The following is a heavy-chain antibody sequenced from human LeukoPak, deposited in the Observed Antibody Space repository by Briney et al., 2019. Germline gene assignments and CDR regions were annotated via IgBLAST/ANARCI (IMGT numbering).Heavy chain of an antibody. V-gene: IGHV3-33*01. D-gene: IGHD3-10*01. Sequence: GRSLRLSCAASGFIFSSHAMHWVRQAPGKGLEWVAVVWFDGSKKYYADSVKGRFTISRDNSKNTLYLQMNSLRAEDTAVYYCASDREIVPVYYYDYWGQGTLVIVAS. CDR3: ASDREIVPVYYYDY. CDR1: GFIFSSHA. CDR2: VWFDGSKK. J-gene: IGHJ4*02.